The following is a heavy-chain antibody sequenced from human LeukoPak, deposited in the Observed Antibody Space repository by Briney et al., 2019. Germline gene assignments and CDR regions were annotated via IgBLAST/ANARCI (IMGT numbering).Heavy chain of an antibody. V-gene: IGHV4-39*01. J-gene: IGHJ3*02. D-gene: IGHD2-15*01. Sequence: SETLSLTCTVSSASISSSSHYWAWIRQPPGKGLEWIGRIYYSGGSTYYNPSLRGRVTISVDTSKNQFSLKLNSVTAADTAVYYCARLTIYCSRSSCYYDAFDIWGQGTMVTVS. CDR3: ARLTIYCSRSSCYYDAFDI. CDR2: IYYSGGST. CDR1: SASISSSSHY.